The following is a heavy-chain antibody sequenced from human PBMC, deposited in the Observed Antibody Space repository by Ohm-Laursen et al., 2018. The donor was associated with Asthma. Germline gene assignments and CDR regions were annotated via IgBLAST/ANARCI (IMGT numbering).Heavy chain of an antibody. V-gene: IGHV3-9*01. CDR2: ISWNSGSI. D-gene: IGHD1-26*01. J-gene: IGHJ1*01. CDR1: GFSFHEYA. CDR3: ARIGPEWELPGREYSVHH. Sequence: SLRLSCSASGFSFHEYAMHWVRQSPGKGLEWVSGISWNSGSIGYADSVKGRFTTSRDNANDLVYLQMNDLRAEDTALYYCARIGPEWELPGREYSVHHWGQGTLVTVSS.